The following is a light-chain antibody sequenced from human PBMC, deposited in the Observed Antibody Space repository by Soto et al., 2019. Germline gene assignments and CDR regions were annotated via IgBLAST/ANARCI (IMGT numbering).Light chain of an antibody. J-gene: IGKJ1*01. CDR2: GAS. Sequence: EIVLTQSPGTLSLSPGERATLSCRASQSVSSYLAWYQHKPGQSPRLLIYGASNRASGISDRFSGSGSGTDFTLTIYRLEPEDFAVYYCQQYDSSPWTFGQGTKVDIK. V-gene: IGKV3-20*01. CDR1: QSVSSY. CDR3: QQYDSSPWT.